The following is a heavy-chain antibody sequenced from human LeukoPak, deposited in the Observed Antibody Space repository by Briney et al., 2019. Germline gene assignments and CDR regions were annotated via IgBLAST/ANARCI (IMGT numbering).Heavy chain of an antibody. CDR1: GGSFSGYY. Sequence: SETLSLTCAVYGGSFSGYYWSWIRQPPGKGLEWIGEINHSGSTNYNPSLKSRVTISVDTSKNQFSLKLSSVTAADTAVYYCARGRLPRRYFDYWGQGTLVTVFS. CDR2: INHSGST. CDR3: ARGRLPRRYFDY. V-gene: IGHV4-34*01. J-gene: IGHJ4*02.